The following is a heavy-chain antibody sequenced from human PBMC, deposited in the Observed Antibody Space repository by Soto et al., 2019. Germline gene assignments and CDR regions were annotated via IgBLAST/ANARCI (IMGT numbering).Heavy chain of an antibody. CDR2: ISYDGSNK. D-gene: IGHD6-13*01. CDR3: ARDDSPGSGNTWYDALDI. Sequence: GGSLRLSCAASGFTFSSYAMHWVRQAPGKGLEWVAVISYDGSNKYYGDSVRGGFTISRDNAKNSLYLQMTSLRGDDTAVYYCARDDSPGSGNTWYDALDIWGQGTMVTVSS. V-gene: IGHV3-30-3*01. J-gene: IGHJ3*02. CDR1: GFTFSSYA.